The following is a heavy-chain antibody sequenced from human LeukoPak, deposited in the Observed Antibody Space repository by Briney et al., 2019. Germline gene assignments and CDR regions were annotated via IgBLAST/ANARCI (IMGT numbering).Heavy chain of an antibody. J-gene: IGHJ4*02. D-gene: IGHD2-2*01. CDR1: GGSISSSSYY. CDR2: IYYSGST. V-gene: IGHV4-39*01. CDR3: ARYLVVPAATMLFDY. Sequence: SETLSLTCTVSGGSISSSSYYWGWIRQPPGKGLEWIGSIYYSGSTYYNPSLKSRVTISVDTSKNQFSLKLSCVTAADTAVYYCARYLVVPAATMLFDYWGQGTLVTVSS.